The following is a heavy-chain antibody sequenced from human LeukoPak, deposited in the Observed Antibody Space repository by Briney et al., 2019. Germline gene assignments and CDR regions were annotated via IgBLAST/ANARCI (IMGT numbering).Heavy chain of an antibody. J-gene: IGHJ3*02. CDR1: GGSFSGYY. D-gene: IGHD3-3*01. Sequence: SETLSLTCAVYGGSFSGYYWSWIRQPPGKGLEWIGEINHSGSTNYNPSLKSRVTISVDTSKNQFFLKLSSVTAADTAVYYCARGPPYYDFWSGYYWAFDIWGQGTMVTVSS. V-gene: IGHV4-34*01. CDR3: ARGPPYYDFWSGYYWAFDI. CDR2: INHSGST.